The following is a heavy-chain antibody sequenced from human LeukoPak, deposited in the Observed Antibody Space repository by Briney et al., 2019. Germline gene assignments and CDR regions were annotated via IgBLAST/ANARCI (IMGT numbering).Heavy chain of an antibody. J-gene: IGHJ4*02. Sequence: PGGSLRLSCAASGFTFSRHWMHWVRQVPGKGLVWVSRTNSDGSSISYADSVKGRFTISRDNAKNTLYLQMNSLRVEDTAVYHCASDTVDTAVGIDYWGQGTLVTVSS. CDR1: GFTFSRHW. V-gene: IGHV3-74*01. CDR3: ASDTVDTAVGIDY. D-gene: IGHD5-18*01. CDR2: TNSDGSSI.